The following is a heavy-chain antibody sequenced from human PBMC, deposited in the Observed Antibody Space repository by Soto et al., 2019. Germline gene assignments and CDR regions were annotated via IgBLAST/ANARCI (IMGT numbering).Heavy chain of an antibody. CDR2: ISAYNGNT. Sequence: ASVKVSCKASGYTFTSYVISWVLQAPGQGLEWMGWISAYNGNTNYAQKLQGRVTMTTDTSTSTAYMELRSLRSDDTAVYYCARDTSIAVAVDYWGQATLVTVSS. J-gene: IGHJ4*02. CDR3: ARDTSIAVAVDY. V-gene: IGHV1-18*04. D-gene: IGHD6-19*01. CDR1: GYTFTSYV.